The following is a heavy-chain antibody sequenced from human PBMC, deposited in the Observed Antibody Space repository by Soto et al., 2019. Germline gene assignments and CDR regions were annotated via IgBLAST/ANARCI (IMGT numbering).Heavy chain of an antibody. CDR3: TTDHPPYYDFWSGYYCY. V-gene: IGHV3-15*01. J-gene: IGHJ4*02. Sequence: EVQLVESGGGLVKPGGSLRLSCAASGFTFSNAWMSWVRQAPGKGLEWVGRIKSKTDGGTTDYAAPVKGRFTISRDESKNTLYLQMNSLKTEDTAVYYCTTDHPPYYDFWSGYYCYWGQGTLVTVSS. D-gene: IGHD3-3*01. CDR1: GFTFSNAW. CDR2: IKSKTDGGTT.